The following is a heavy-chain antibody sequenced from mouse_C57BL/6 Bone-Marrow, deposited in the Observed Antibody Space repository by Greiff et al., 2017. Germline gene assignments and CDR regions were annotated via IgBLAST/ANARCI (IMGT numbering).Heavy chain of an antibody. Sequence: EVQLVESGGGLVQPGGSLKLSCAASGFTFSDYYMYWVRQTPEKRLEWVAYISNGGGSTYYPDTVKGRFTISRDNAKNTLYLQMSRLKSEDTAMYYCARKGFITTVVATDWYFDVGGTGTTVTVSS. CDR2: ISNGGGST. CDR3: ARKGFITTVVATDWYFDV. J-gene: IGHJ1*03. CDR1: GFTFSDYY. D-gene: IGHD1-1*01. V-gene: IGHV5-12*01.